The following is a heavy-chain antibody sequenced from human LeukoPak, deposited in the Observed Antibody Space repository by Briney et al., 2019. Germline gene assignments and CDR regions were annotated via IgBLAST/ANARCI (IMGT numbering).Heavy chain of an antibody. CDR2: IYSGGST. Sequence: HPGGSLRLSCAASGFIVSSNYMTWVRQAPGKGLEWVSVIYSGGSTYYADSVKGRFTISRDTPKNTLYLQMNSLRADDTAVYYCATLSGDSHGYDYWGLGTLVTVSS. CDR1: GFIVSSNY. V-gene: IGHV3-66*01. D-gene: IGHD5-18*01. CDR3: ATLSGDSHGYDY. J-gene: IGHJ4*02.